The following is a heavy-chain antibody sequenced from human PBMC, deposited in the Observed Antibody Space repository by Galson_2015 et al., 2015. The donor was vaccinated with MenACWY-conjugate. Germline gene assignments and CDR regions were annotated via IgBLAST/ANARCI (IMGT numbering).Heavy chain of an antibody. Sequence: CAISGDRVSTNSAAWNWIRQSPSRGLEWLGRTYYKSKWYTDYADSVSCRTTILPDTFKNLIFLQLSSLPPEDKFIYYCAREAMFSINFYAIDSWGPGTLVTVPS. J-gene: IGHJ4*02. CDR3: AREAMFSINFYAIDS. D-gene: IGHD2/OR15-2a*01. V-gene: IGHV6-1*01. CDR1: GDRVSTNSAA. CDR2: TYYKSKWYT.